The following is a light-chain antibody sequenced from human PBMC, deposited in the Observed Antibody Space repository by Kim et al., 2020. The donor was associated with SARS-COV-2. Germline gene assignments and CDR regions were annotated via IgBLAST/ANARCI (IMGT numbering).Light chain of an antibody. CDR2: AAS. Sequence: GDRVTLACRASQGITNYLAWYQQKPGKVPQLLIYAASALQSGVPSRFSGSGSWTDFTLTSSSLQPEDVATYYCQKYNSAPWTCVQGTKVDIK. CDR3: QKYNSAPWT. CDR1: QGITNY. V-gene: IGKV1-27*01. J-gene: IGKJ1*01.